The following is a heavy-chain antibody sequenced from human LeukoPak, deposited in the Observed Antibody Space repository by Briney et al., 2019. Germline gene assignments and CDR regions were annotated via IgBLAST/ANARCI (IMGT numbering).Heavy chain of an antibody. V-gene: IGHV3-23*01. CDR1: GFTFSSYA. CDR2: ISGSGGST. CDR3: AKDDVLRFLEWPLYYMDV. J-gene: IGHJ6*03. Sequence: GGSLRLSCAASGFTFSSYAMSWVRQAPGKGLEWVSAISGSGGSTYYADSVKGRFTISRDNSKNTLYLQMNSLRAEDTAVYYCAKDDVLRFLEWPLYYMDVWGKGTTVTVSS. D-gene: IGHD3-3*01.